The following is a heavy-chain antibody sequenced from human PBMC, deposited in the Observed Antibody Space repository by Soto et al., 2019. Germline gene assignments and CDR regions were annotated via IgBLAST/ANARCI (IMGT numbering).Heavy chain of an antibody. Sequence: EVQLVESGGGLVQPGGSLRLSCTAPAVTLRNYWMHWARQAPGKGLVWVSRINPEETTISYADSVRGRFTISRDNARDPLFPQLSSLAVEGTAVYYWGRGAYGEPVGSWGQGTLVTVSS. CDR3: GRGAYGEPVGS. J-gene: IGHJ4*02. CDR2: INPEETTI. CDR1: AVTLRNYW. V-gene: IGHV3-74*01. D-gene: IGHD4-17*01.